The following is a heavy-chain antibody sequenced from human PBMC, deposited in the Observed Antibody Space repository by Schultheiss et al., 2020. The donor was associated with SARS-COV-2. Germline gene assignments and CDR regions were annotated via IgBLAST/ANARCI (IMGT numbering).Heavy chain of an antibody. V-gene: IGHV4-61*05. J-gene: IGHJ2*01. D-gene: IGHD7-27*01. CDR1: GASISSRSYS. CDR2: IYYSGST. Sequence: SETLSLTCTVSGASISSRSYSWAWIRQPPGKGLEWIGYIYYSGSTNYNPSLKSRVTISVDTSKNQFSLKLSSVTAADTAVYYCARLPNWGSSAVLRYFDLWGRGTLVTVSS. CDR3: ARLPNWGSSAVLRYFDL.